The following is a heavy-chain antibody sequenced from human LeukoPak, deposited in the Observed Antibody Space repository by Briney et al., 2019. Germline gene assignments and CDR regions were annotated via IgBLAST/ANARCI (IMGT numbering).Heavy chain of an antibody. CDR3: ARHRYYSSGYVDV. CDR2: IYYSGST. D-gene: IGHD3-22*01. CDR1: GGSISSSSYY. J-gene: IGHJ6*04. V-gene: IGHV4-39*01. Sequence: SETLSLTCAVSGGSISSSSYYWGWIRQPPGKGLEWIGSIYYSGSTYYNPSLKSRVTISVDTSKNQFSLKLSSVTAADTAVYYCARHRYYSSGYVDVWGKGTTVTISS.